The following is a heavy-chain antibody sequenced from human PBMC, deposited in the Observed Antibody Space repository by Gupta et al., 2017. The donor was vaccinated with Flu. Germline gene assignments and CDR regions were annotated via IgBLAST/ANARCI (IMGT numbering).Heavy chain of an antibody. CDR2: IKQDGSEK. J-gene: IGHJ4*02. Sequence: EVQLVESGGGLIQPGGSLRLSCAASGFTFSSYWMNWVRQAPGKGLEWVANIKQDGSEKYYVDSVKGRFTISRDNAKNSLHLQMSSLRAEDTAVYYCARSSWSSWYTNGRDFDYWGQGTLVTVSS. V-gene: IGHV3-7*04. D-gene: IGHD6-13*01. CDR3: ARSSWSSWYTNGRDFDY. CDR1: GFTFSSYW.